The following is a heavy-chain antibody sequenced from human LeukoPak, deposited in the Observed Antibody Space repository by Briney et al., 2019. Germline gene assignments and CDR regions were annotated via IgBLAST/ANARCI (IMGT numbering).Heavy chain of an antibody. CDR1: GYTFTSYG. CDR2: IIPIFGTA. J-gene: IGHJ3*02. CDR3: ASSRGGIAAADAFDI. V-gene: IGHV1-69*13. D-gene: IGHD6-13*01. Sequence: SVKVSCKASGYTFTSYGISWVRQAPGQGLGWMGGIIPIFGTANYAQKFQGRVTITADESTSTAYMELSSLRSEDTAVYYCASSRGGIAAADAFDIWGQGTMVTVSS.